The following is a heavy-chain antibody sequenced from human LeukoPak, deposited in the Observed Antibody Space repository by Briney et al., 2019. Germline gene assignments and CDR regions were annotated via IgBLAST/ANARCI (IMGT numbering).Heavy chain of an antibody. CDR1: GGTFSSYA. Sequence: GSSVKVSCKASGGTFSSYAISWVRQAPGQGLEWMGRIIPIFGTANYAQKFQGRVTITTDESTSTAYMALSSLRSEDTAVYYCARGCGGDCSSAFDIWGQGTMVTVSS. CDR3: ARGCGGDCSSAFDI. CDR2: IIPIFGTA. V-gene: IGHV1-69*05. D-gene: IGHD2-21*02. J-gene: IGHJ3*02.